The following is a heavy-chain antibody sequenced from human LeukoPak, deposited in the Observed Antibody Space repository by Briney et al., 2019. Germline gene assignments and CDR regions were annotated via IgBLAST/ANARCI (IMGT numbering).Heavy chain of an antibody. Sequence: PGGSLRLSCAASGFTFSSNAMSWVRQPPGKGLEWVSAISGSGGSTYYADSVKGRFTISRDNSKNTLYLQMNSLRAEDTAVYYCAKDQSVYYDSSGYYYWGQGTLVTVSS. CDR3: AKDQSVYYDSSGYYY. CDR2: ISGSGGST. J-gene: IGHJ4*02. D-gene: IGHD3-22*01. V-gene: IGHV3-23*01. CDR1: GFTFSSNA.